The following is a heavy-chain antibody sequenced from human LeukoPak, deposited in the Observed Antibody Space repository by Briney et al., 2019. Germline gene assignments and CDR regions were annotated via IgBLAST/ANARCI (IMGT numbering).Heavy chain of an antibody. D-gene: IGHD3-16*01. V-gene: IGHV4-61*02. J-gene: IGHJ4*02. CDR1: GASISSGRYH. Sequence: KPSETLSLTCTVSGASISSGRYHWTWIRQPAGKGLEWIGRSYATGNANYNPSLKSRVTISIDRSNNQFSLKLSSVTAADTAVYYCARGGGPYSYIDYWGQGTLVTVSS. CDR2: SYATGNA. CDR3: ARGGGPYSYIDY.